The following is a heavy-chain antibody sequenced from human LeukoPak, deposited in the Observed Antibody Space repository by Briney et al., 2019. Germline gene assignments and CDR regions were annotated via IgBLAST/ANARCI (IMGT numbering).Heavy chain of an antibody. CDR2: IIPVLGIA. Sequence: ASVKVSCKASGGTFSNYAISWVRQAPGQGLEWMGRIIPVLGIANYAQKFQGRVTITADKSTSTAYMELSSLRSEDTAVYYCARSYEEDNYYYYYGMDVWGQGTTVTVSS. CDR1: GGTFSNYA. V-gene: IGHV1-69*04. D-gene: IGHD2-21*01. J-gene: IGHJ6*02. CDR3: ARSYEEDNYYYYYGMDV.